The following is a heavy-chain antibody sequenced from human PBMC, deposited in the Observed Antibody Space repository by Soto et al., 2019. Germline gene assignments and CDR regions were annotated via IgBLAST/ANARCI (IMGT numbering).Heavy chain of an antibody. CDR2: IYPGDSDT. CDR1: GYSFTSYW. CDR3: ARQGGLGKTLCVEYYGMDY. D-gene: IGHD4-17*01. J-gene: IGHJ4*02. V-gene: IGHV5-51*01. Sequence: GESLKISCKGSGYSFTSYWIGWVRQMPGKGLEWMGIIYPGDSDTRYSPTFQGQVTISADKSISTAYLQWSSLKASDTAMYYYARQGGLGKTLCVEYYGMDYWGQGTLVTVSS.